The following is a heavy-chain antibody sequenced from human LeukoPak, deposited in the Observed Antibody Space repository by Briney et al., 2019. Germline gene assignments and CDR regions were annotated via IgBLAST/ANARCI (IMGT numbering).Heavy chain of an antibody. V-gene: IGHV3-74*01. CDR3: AREPYYYDSSGYLGYGMDV. J-gene: IGHJ6*02. CDR1: GFSFSGHW. D-gene: IGHD3-22*01. CDR2: ISPTGSTT. Sequence: PGGSLRLSCTASGFSFSGHWMHWARQLPGKGLVWVSRISPTGSTTSYADSVKGRFTVSRDNAKNTLYLQVNNLRAEDTAVYYCAREPYYYDSSGYLGYGMDVWGQGTTVTVS.